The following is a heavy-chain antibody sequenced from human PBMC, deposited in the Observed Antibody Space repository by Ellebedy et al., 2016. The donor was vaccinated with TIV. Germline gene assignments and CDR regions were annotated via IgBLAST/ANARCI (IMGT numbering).Heavy chain of an antibody. CDR3: ARAHY. J-gene: IGHJ4*02. CDR1: GFNFRSEW. V-gene: IGHV3-7*01. CDR2: IKEDGSEK. Sequence: GESLKIPCAASGFNFRSEWISWVRQAPGKGLEWVANIKEDGSEKEYVDLVKGRFTISRDNAKNSLYLQMNNLRVEDTAVYYCARAHYWGQGTLVTVSS. D-gene: IGHD3-10*01.